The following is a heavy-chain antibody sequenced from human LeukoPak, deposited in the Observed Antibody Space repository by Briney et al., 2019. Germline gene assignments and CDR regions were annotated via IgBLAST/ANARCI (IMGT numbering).Heavy chain of an antibody. Sequence: GASVTVSCKASGGTFSSYAISWVRQAPGQGLEWMGGIIPIFGTANYAQKFQGRVTITTDESTSTAYMELSSLRSEDTAVYYCARDRGYCSSTSCYYNWFDPWGQGTLVTVSS. CDR2: IIPIFGTA. V-gene: IGHV1-69*05. J-gene: IGHJ5*02. CDR3: ARDRGYCSSTSCYYNWFDP. D-gene: IGHD2-2*01. CDR1: GGTFSSYA.